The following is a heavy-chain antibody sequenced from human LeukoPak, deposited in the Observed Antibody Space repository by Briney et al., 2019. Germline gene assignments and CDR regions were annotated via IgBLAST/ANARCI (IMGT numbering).Heavy chain of an antibody. CDR2: INKDGSEK. Sequence: PGGSLRLSCAASRFTFNHYLMNWVRQAPGKGLEWVANINKDGSEKYYVDSVKGRFTMSRDNAKNSIYLQMSSLRAADTAVDYCAGGGGFLIDCWGQGTLVTVSS. V-gene: IGHV3-7*01. J-gene: IGHJ4*02. CDR1: RFTFNHYL. CDR3: AGGGGFLIDC. D-gene: IGHD3-10*01.